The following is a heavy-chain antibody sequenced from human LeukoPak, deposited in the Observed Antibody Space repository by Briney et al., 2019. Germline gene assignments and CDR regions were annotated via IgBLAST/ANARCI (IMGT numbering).Heavy chain of an antibody. Sequence: SETLSLTCAVYGGSFSGYYWSWIRQPPGKGLEWIEEINHSGSTNYNPSLKSRVTISVDTSKNQFSLKLSSVTAADTAVYYCARGPPTTRKRWFDPWGQGTLVTVSS. V-gene: IGHV4-34*01. CDR1: GGSFSGYY. J-gene: IGHJ5*02. CDR2: INHSGST. D-gene: IGHD4-17*01. CDR3: ARGPPTTRKRWFDP.